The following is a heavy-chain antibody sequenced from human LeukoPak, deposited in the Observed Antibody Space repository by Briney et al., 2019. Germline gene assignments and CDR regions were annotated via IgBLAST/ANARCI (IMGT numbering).Heavy chain of an antibody. Sequence: ASVKVSCKASGGTFSSYAISWVRQAPGQGLEWMGRIIPILGIANYAQKFQGRVTITADKSTSTAYMELSSLRSEDTAVYYCASPDYGAYPMDVWGQGTTVTVSS. CDR1: GGTFSSYA. J-gene: IGHJ6*02. V-gene: IGHV1-69*04. CDR3: ASPDYGAYPMDV. D-gene: IGHD4-17*01. CDR2: IIPILGIA.